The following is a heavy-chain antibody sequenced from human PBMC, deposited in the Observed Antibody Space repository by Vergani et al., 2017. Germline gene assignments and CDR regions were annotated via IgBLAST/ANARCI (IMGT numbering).Heavy chain of an antibody. J-gene: IGHJ4*02. CDR3: ARAPDRFLEWLARH. CDR2: ISSSSSYI. V-gene: IGHV3-21*01. Sequence: VQLVESGGGVVQPGRSLRLSCAASGFTFSSYSMNWVRQAPGKGLEWVSSISSSSSYIYYADSVKGRFTLSRDNAKNSLYLQMNSLRAEDTAVYYCARAPDRFLEWLARHWGQGTLVTVSS. CDR1: GFTFSSYS. D-gene: IGHD3-3*01.